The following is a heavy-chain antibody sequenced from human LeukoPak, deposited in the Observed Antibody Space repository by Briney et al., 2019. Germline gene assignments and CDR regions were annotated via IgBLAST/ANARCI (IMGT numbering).Heavy chain of an antibody. CDR2: ISYSGST. Sequence: PSETLSLTCTVSGGSISSYYWSWIRQPPGKGLEWIGYISYSGSTNYNPSLKSRVTISVDTSKNQFSLKLSSVTAADTAVYYCARLGESYYYFDYWGQGTLVTVSS. CDR1: GGSISSYY. J-gene: IGHJ4*02. CDR3: ARLGESYYYFDY. D-gene: IGHD1-26*01. V-gene: IGHV4-59*01.